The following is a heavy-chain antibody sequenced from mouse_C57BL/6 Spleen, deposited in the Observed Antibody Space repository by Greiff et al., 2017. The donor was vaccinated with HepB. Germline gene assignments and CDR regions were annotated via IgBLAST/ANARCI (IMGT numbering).Heavy chain of an antibody. CDR1: GYTFTEYT. Sequence: VQLQESGAELVKPGASVKLSCKASGYTFTEYTIHWVKQRSGQGLEWIGWFYPGSGSIKYNEKFKDKATLTADKSSSTVYMELSRLTSEDSAVFFCARHEEGITTGVRYWYFDVWSTGTTVTVSS. CDR2: FYPGSGSI. D-gene: IGHD2-4*01. V-gene: IGHV1-62-2*01. CDR3: ARHEEGITTGVRYWYFDV. J-gene: IGHJ1*03.